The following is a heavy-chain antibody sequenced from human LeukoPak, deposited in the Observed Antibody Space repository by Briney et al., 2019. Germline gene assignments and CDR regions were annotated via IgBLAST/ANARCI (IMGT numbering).Heavy chain of an antibody. D-gene: IGHD6-19*01. CDR2: IYPGESDT. CDR1: GYSFTSYW. CDR3: ARRIAVAGEGYDY. V-gene: IGHV5-51*01. J-gene: IGHJ4*02. Sequence: GESLKISCKGSGYSFTSYWIGWVRQMPGKGLEWMGIIYPGESDTRYSPSFQGQVTISADKSISTAYLQWSSLKASDTAMYYCARRIAVAGEGYDYWGQGTLVTVSS.